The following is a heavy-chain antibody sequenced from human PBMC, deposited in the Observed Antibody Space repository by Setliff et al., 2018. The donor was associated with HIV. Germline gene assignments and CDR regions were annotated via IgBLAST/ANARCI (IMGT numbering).Heavy chain of an antibody. CDR3: AKGVKWLDP. Sequence: SQTLSCAASGFTVNTNYMTWVRRAPGKGLEWVSVMNGDGTTYYADSVKGRFTISRDNSINILYLHMNSLIAEDTAVYYCAKGVKWLDPWGQGTLVTVSS. V-gene: IGHV3-53*01. CDR2: MNGDGTT. D-gene: IGHD3-16*01. CDR1: GFTVNTNY. J-gene: IGHJ5*02.